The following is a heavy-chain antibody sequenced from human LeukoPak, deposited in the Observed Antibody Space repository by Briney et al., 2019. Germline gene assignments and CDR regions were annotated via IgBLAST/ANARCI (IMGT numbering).Heavy chain of an antibody. D-gene: IGHD1-26*01. CDR3: APISWDSWVPLAGY. J-gene: IGHJ4*02. CDR2: IIPILGIA. V-gene: IGHV1-69*04. CDR1: GGTFSSYA. Sequence: GASVKVSCKASGGTFSSYAISWVRQAPGQGLEWMGRIIPILGIANYAQKFQGRVTITADKSTSTAYMELSSLRSEDTAMYYCAPISWDSWVPLAGYWGQGTLVTVSS.